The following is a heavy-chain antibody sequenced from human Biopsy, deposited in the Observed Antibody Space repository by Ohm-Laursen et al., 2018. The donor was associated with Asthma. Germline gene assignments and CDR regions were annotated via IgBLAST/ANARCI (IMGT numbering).Heavy chain of an antibody. J-gene: IGHJ6*02. CDR3: ARGGLHYYEYYGMDV. D-gene: IGHD2-21*02. Sequence: SLRLSCAASGFTFDNYTMHWVRQAPGKGPEWVTIISYDGRNTYYADSVEGRFTISRDNSKNTLFLQMSSLRPEDTAVYYCARGGLHYYEYYGMDVWGQGTTVTVSS. CDR1: GFTFDNYT. CDR2: ISYDGRNT. V-gene: IGHV3-30*04.